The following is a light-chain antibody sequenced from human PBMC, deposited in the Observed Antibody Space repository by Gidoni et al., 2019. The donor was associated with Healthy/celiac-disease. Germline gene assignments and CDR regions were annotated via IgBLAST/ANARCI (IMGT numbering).Light chain of an antibody. J-gene: IGKJ3*01. CDR1: QSVSSN. V-gene: IGKV3-15*01. CDR2: GAS. Sequence: EIVMPQSPATLSVSPGERATLSCRASQSVSSNLAWYQQKPGQAPRLLIYGASTRATGIPARFSGSGSGTEFTLTISSLQSEDFAVYYCQQYNNWPLFTFGPGTKVEIK. CDR3: QQYNNWPLFT.